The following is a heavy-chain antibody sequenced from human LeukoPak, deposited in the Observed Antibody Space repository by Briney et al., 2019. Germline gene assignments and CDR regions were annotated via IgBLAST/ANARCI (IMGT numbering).Heavy chain of an antibody. CDR3: ASDKTAQLDNYYYYMDV. Sequence: GGSLRLSCAASGFTFSTYNMNWVRRTPGKGLEWVSSITSSSTYMFYADSVRGRFTISRDNAENSLYLQMNSLRAEDTAVYYCASDKTAQLDNYYYYMDVWGKGTTVTISS. V-gene: IGHV3-21*01. D-gene: IGHD6-13*01. CDR2: ITSSSTYM. J-gene: IGHJ6*03. CDR1: GFTFSTYN.